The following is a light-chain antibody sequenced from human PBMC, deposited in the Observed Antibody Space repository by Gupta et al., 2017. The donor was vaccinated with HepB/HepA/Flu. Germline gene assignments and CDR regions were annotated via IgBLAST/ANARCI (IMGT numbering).Light chain of an antibody. J-gene: IGKJ2*04. Sequence: DIQMTQSPSTLSASVGDRVTITCRASQNINNWLAWYQQKPGKAPNLLIYKASTVESGVPSRFSGSGSGTEFTLTISSRQPDDFATYYCQHEDSHLCNFGQGTKMDIK. CDR3: QHEDSHLCN. CDR1: QNINNW. V-gene: IGKV1-5*03. CDR2: KAS.